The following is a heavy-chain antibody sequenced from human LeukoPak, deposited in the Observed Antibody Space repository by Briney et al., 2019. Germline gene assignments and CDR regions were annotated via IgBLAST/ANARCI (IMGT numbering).Heavy chain of an antibody. Sequence: GGSLRLSCAVSGFTFSSYAMRWVRQAPGKGLEWVSAISGSGGSKYYADSVKGRFTISRDNTNNTLFLQMNSLRAEDTALYYCARDWGSSRTNDYWGQGILVTVSS. V-gene: IGHV3-23*01. CDR2: ISGSGGSK. J-gene: IGHJ4*02. CDR3: ARDWGSSRTNDY. D-gene: IGHD3-16*01. CDR1: GFTFSSYA.